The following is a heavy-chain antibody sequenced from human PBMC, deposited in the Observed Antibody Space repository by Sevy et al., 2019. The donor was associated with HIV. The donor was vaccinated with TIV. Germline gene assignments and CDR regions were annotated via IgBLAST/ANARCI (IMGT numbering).Heavy chain of an antibody. CDR3: ARVPHGDYGMDV. CDR1: GFTFSSYA. Sequence: GGSLRLSCAASGFTFSSYAMHWVRQAPGKGLEWVAVISYDGSNKYYADSVKGRFTISRDNSKNTLYLQMNSLRAADTAVYYCARVPHGDYGMDVWGQGTTVTVSS. V-gene: IGHV3-30-3*01. D-gene: IGHD4-17*01. J-gene: IGHJ6*02. CDR2: ISYDGSNK.